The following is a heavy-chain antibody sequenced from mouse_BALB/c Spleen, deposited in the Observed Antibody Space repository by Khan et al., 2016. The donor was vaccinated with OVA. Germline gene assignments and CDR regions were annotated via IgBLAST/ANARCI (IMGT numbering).Heavy chain of an antibody. CDR3: AREGAYYRSDGWFSY. CDR1: GYTFTTYT. Sequence: LEESGAELARPGASVKMSCKASGYTFTTYTMHWVKQRPGQGLEWIGYINPSNGYTNYNQKFKDKSTLTADKSSSTAYMPLSSLTSDYSAVYYCAREGAYYRSDGWFSYWGQGTLVTVSA. J-gene: IGHJ3*01. CDR2: INPSNGYT. V-gene: IGHV1-4*01. D-gene: IGHD2-14*01.